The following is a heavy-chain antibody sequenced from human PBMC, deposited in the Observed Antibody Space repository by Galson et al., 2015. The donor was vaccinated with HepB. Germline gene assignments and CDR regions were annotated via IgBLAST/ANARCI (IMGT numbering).Heavy chain of an antibody. D-gene: IGHD3-10*01. Sequence: SVKVSCKASGYTFTDYYLHWVRQAPGQGLEWMGRINPKTGGTKSAQKFQGRVTMTRDTSINTAFMDLSRLTSDDTAVYYCARTHLAHYSASSDYFYFYMDAWGKGTTVTVSS. J-gene: IGHJ6*03. V-gene: IGHV1-2*06. CDR1: GYTFTDYY. CDR2: INPKTGGT. CDR3: ARTHLAHYSASSDYFYFYMDA.